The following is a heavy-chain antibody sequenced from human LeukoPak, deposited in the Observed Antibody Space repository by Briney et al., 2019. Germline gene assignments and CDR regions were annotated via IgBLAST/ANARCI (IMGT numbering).Heavy chain of an antibody. J-gene: IGHJ4*02. CDR3: ASRTYYYDSSGYYPFDY. Sequence: PGGSLRLSCAASGFTFSSYGMHWVRQAPGKGLEWVAVIWYDGSNKYYADSVKGRFTISRDNSKNTLYLQMNSLRAEDTAVYYCASRTYYYDSSGYYPFDYWGQGTLVTVSS. V-gene: IGHV3-33*01. D-gene: IGHD3-22*01. CDR2: IWYDGSNK. CDR1: GFTFSSYG.